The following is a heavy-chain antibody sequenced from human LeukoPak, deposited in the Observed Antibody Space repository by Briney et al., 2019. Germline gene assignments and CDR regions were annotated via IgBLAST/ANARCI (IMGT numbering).Heavy chain of an antibody. D-gene: IGHD5-18*01. V-gene: IGHV4-31*03. CDR2: IYYSGST. CDR3: ARARGAMATDDAFDI. Sequence: SETLSLTCTVSGGSISSGGYYWSWIHQHPGKGLEWIGYIYYSGSTYYNPSLKSRVTISVDTSKNQFSLKLSSVTAADTAVYYCARARGAMATDDAFDIWGQGTMVTVSS. J-gene: IGHJ3*02. CDR1: GGSISSGGYY.